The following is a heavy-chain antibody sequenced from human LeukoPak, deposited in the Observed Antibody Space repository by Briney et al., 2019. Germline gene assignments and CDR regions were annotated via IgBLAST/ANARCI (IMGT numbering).Heavy chain of an antibody. CDR1: GGSFSGYY. V-gene: IGHV4-34*01. Sequence: PSETLSLTCAVYGGSFSGYYWSWIRQPPGKGLDWIGEINHSGSTNYNPSPKSRVTISVDTSKNQFSLKLSSVTAADTAVYYCARERTVSGGSYTWGQGTLVTVSS. D-gene: IGHD2-15*01. CDR2: INHSGST. J-gene: IGHJ5*02. CDR3: ARERTVSGGSYT.